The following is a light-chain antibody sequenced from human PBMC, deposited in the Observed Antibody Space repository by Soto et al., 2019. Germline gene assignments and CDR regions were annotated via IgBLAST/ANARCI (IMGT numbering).Light chain of an antibody. CDR3: EPLNSYPAIA. CDR1: QGISSY. CDR2: AAS. Sequence: DIQLTQSPSFLSASVGDRVTITCRASQGISSYLACSQQKPGKAPKLLIYAASTLQSAVPSRFSGSGSGTEFNLTISSLQPEDFATHNCEPLNSYPAIAFGQATRLEIK. J-gene: IGKJ5*01. V-gene: IGKV1-9*01.